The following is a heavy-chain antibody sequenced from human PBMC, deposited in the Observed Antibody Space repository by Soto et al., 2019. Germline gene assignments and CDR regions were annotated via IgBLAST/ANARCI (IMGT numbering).Heavy chain of an antibody. D-gene: IGHD1-7*01. J-gene: IGHJ6*02. CDR1: GYSFTSYW. CDR3: ASPVLELGGGYGMDV. CDR2: IYPGDSDT. Sequence: GESLKISCKGSGYSFTSYWIGWVRQMPGKGLEWMGIIYPGDSDTRYSPSFQGQVTISADKSISTAYLQWSSLKASDTAMYYCASPVLELGGGYGMDVWGQGTTVTVSS. V-gene: IGHV5-51*01.